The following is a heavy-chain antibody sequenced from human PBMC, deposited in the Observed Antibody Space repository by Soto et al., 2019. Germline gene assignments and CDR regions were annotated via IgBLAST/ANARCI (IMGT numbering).Heavy chain of an antibody. CDR3: ASPSTSGWNKDAFDI. CDR2: IYHSGST. D-gene: IGHD1-1*01. CDR1: SGSISSSNW. Sequence: QVQLQESGPGLVKPSGTLSLTCAVSSGSISSSNWWSLVRQPPGKGMEWIGEIYHSGSTNYNPSHESGDSITVDKYKHQFSLKLSSVTAADAAVYYCASPSTSGWNKDAFDIWGQGTMVTVSS. V-gene: IGHV4-4*02. J-gene: IGHJ3*02.